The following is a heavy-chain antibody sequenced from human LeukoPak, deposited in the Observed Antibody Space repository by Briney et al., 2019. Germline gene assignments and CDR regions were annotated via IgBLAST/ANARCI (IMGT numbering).Heavy chain of an antibody. CDR1: GFTFSSYA. CDR2: ISYDGSNK. J-gene: IGHJ4*02. Sequence: GGSLRLSCAASGFTFSSYAMHWVRQAPGKGLEWVAVISYDGSNKYYADSVKGRFTISRDNSKNTLYLQMNSLRAEDTAVYYCAREAYYYVSSGLDYWGQGTLVTVSS. D-gene: IGHD3-22*01. CDR3: AREAYYYVSSGLDY. V-gene: IGHV3-30-3*01.